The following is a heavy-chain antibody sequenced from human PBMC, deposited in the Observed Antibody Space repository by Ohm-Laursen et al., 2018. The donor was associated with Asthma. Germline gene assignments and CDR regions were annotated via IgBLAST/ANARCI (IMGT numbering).Heavy chain of an antibody. CDR1: GLTFSSYC. J-gene: IGHJ6*02. D-gene: IGHD1-1*01. Sequence: SLRLSCAASGLTFSSYCMTWVRQAPGKGPEWVAHIKEDGSEESYLASVKGRFTISRDNAKNSLYLQMNSLRAQDTAVYYCAVRTTSAGFDVWGQGTTVTVSS. CDR2: IKEDGSEE. CDR3: AVRTTSAGFDV. V-gene: IGHV3-7*02.